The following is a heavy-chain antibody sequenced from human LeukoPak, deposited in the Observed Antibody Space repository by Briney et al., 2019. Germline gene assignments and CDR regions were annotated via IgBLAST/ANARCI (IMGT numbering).Heavy chain of an antibody. CDR2: INHSGST. V-gene: IGHV4-34*01. CDR3: ARGGIPRDP. D-gene: IGHD3-10*01. Sequence: SETLSLTCAAYGGSFSGYYWSWIRQPPGKGLEWIGEINHSGSTNYNPSLKSRVTISVDTSKNQFSLKLSSVTAADTAVYYCARGGIPRDPWGQGTLVTVSS. CDR1: GGSFSGYY. J-gene: IGHJ5*02.